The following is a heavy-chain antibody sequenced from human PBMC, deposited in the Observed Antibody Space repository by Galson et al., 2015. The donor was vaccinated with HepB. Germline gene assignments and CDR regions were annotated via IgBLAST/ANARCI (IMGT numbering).Heavy chain of an antibody. Sequence: SVKVSCKASGYTFTNYYMHWVRQAPGQGLEWMGVIDPSTGSTSYAQKLQGRITMTRDTSTTTVYMEVNRLGSEDTAAYFCARDWGKMFAFYFWGQGTLVTVSS. CDR1: GYTFTNYY. J-gene: IGHJ4*02. CDR3: ARDWGKMFAFYF. D-gene: IGHD3-10*02. CDR2: IDPSTGST. V-gene: IGHV1-46*01.